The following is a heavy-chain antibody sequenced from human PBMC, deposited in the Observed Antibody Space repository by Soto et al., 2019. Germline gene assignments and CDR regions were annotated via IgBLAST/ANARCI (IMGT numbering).Heavy chain of an antibody. V-gene: IGHV3-30*18. CDR3: AKDGAPRYCGRSSCHPAGAY. D-gene: IGHD2-15*01. CDR2: ISYDGSHK. J-gene: IGHJ4*02. Sequence: ESGGGVVQPGRSLRLSCAGSAFTFSNYGLHWVRQAPGKGLECVAVISYDGSHKYYADSVKGRFTIYRDNSNNMLYLQMDSLRAEDTAVYYCAKDGAPRYCGRSSCHPAGAYWGQGTLVTVSS. CDR1: AFTFSNYG.